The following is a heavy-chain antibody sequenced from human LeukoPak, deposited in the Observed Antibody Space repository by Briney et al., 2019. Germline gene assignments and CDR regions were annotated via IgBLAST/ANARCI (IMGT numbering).Heavy chain of an antibody. J-gene: IGHJ4*02. Sequence: SETLSLICTVSGASLSSHYWSWIRQPPGGGLDWIGHVYHSGSTSYNPSLESRVSISIDTSKNQFSLKLSSVTAADTAIYYCSTNMLRGLHFDYWGQGTLVAVSS. CDR3: STNMLRGLHFDY. CDR1: GASLSSHY. CDR2: VYHSGST. D-gene: IGHD3-10*01. V-gene: IGHV4-59*11.